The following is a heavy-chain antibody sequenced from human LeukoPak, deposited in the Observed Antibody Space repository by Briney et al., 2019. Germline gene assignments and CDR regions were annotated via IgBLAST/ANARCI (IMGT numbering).Heavy chain of an antibody. V-gene: IGHV3-21*01. CDR1: GFTFSSHG. Sequence: GSLRLSCAASGFTFSSHGMNWVRQAPGKGLEWVSFISSSGSYIYYADSVKGRFTISRDNAKNSLYLQMNSLRAEDTAVYYCARVVSVAWSERRPGYYYMDVWGKGTTVTVSS. CDR2: ISSSGSYI. J-gene: IGHJ6*03. D-gene: IGHD1-1*01. CDR3: ARVVSVAWSERRPGYYYMDV.